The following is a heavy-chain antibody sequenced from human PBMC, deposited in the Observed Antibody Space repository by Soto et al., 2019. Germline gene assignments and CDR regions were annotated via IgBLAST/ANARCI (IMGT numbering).Heavy chain of an antibody. D-gene: IGHD2-8*01. Sequence: GASVKVSCKASGYTFTSYGVSWVRQTPGQGLEWMGWISPYNGDTTYAQKVQGRVTMTTDTSTSTAYMELRSLRSDDTAVYYCARDRELMFYAKEYNFDYWGQGTLVTVSS. V-gene: IGHV1-18*01. J-gene: IGHJ4*02. CDR2: ISPYNGDT. CDR3: ARDRELMFYAKEYNFDY. CDR1: GYTFTSYG.